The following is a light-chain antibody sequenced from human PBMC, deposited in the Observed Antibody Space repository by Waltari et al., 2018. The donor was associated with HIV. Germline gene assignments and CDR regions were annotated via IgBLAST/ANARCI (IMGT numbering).Light chain of an antibody. CDR1: QSVLYSSNNKNY. J-gene: IGKJ2*01. Sequence: DIVMTQSPDSLAVSLGERATINCKSSQSVLYSSNNKNYLAWYQQKPGQPPKLLIYWASTRESGVSDRFSGSGSGTDFTLTISSLQAEDVAVYYCQQYYSGYTFGQGTKLEIK. CDR3: QQYYSGYT. V-gene: IGKV4-1*01. CDR2: WAS.